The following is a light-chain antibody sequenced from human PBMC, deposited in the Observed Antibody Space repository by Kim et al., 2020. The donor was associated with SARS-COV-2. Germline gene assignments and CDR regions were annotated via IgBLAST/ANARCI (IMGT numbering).Light chain of an antibody. Sequence: SYELTQPPSLSVSPGQTATITCFGDKLGGKFASWYQQRPGQSPFLVIYRDDKRASNIPERFSGSNSGNTATLTISGTQTLDEADYYCQTWASGTVVFGGGTKVTVL. V-gene: IGLV3-1*01. CDR2: RDD. CDR3: QTWASGTVV. J-gene: IGLJ2*01. CDR1: KLGGKF.